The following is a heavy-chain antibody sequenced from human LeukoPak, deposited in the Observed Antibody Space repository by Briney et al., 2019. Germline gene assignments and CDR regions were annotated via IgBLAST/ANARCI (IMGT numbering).Heavy chain of an antibody. V-gene: IGHV4-59*12. CDR1: GGSISSYY. CDR3: ARAQGRLAAAGAYGMDV. CDR2: IYYSGST. J-gene: IGHJ6*02. D-gene: IGHD6-13*01. Sequence: SETLSLTCTVSGGSISSYYWSWIRQPPGKGLEWIGYIYYSGSTNYNPSLKSRVTISVDTSKNQFSLQLNSVTPEDTAVYYCARAQGRLAAAGAYGMDVWGQGTTVTVSS.